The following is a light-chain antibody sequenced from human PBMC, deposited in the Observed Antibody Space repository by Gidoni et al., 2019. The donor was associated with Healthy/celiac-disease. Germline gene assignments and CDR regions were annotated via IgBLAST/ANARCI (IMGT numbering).Light chain of an antibody. V-gene: IGKV3-11*01. Sequence: ELVLTQSPATLSLSPGERATLSCRASQIVSSYLAWYQQKPGQAPRLLIYDASNRATGIPARFSGSGSGTDFTLTISSREPEDFAVYYCQQRSNWPVFXGXTKVEIK. CDR2: DAS. CDR3: QQRSNWPV. CDR1: QIVSSY. J-gene: IGKJ4*01.